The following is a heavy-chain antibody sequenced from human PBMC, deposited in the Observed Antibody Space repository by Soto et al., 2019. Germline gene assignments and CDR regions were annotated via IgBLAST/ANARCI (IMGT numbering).Heavy chain of an antibody. CDR2: ISHSGST. J-gene: IGHJ4*02. D-gene: IGHD3-10*01. CDR3: ARYGLSKGLPDF. V-gene: IGHV4-34*01. Sequence: QVQLQQWGAGLLKPSETLSLTCAVYGGSFSGYYWSWNRQPPGKGLEWMGEISHSGSTNYHPALKCRVTVSIDTCKKQFALGLSSVTAADTAVYYCARYGLSKGLPDFWGQGTLVSVSS. CDR1: GGSFSGYY.